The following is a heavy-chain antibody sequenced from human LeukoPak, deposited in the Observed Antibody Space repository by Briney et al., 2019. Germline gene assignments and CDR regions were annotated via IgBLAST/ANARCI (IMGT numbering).Heavy chain of an antibody. J-gene: IGHJ5*02. V-gene: IGHV4-4*07. D-gene: IGHD3-22*01. CDR1: GASISSYY. Sequence: PSETLSLTCTVSGASISSYYWSWIRQPAGKGLEWIGRIYTSGSTNYNPSLKSRVTMSVDTSKNQFSLKLSSVTAADTAVYYCARDQGYYDSSGFPPTGGFDPWGRGTLVTVSS. CDR3: ARDQGYYDSSGFPPTGGFDP. CDR2: IYTSGST.